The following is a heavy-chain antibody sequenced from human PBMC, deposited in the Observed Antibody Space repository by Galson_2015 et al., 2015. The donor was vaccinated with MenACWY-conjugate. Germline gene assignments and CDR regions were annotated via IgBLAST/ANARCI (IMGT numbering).Heavy chain of an antibody. V-gene: IGHV4-39*01. Sequence: LSLTCTVSGGSIYSDDYWWGWIRQPPGRGLEWIASIHYSRTTLYNPSLKSRVTISVDTSKNQFSLYLTSVSAADTAVYYCARLPRAIGMIVEGSWGQGILVTVSS. D-gene: IGHD3-22*01. J-gene: IGHJ5*02. CDR3: ARLPRAIGMIVEGS. CDR2: IHYSRTT. CDR1: GGSIYSDDYW.